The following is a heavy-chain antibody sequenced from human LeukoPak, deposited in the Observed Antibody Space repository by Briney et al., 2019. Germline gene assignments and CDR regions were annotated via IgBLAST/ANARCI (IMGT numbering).Heavy chain of an antibody. CDR3: ARHEDSSLGYFDY. D-gene: IGHD6-13*01. Sequence: SETLSLTCTVSGGSISSYYWSWIRQPPGKGLEWIGYIYTSGSTNYNPSLKSRVTISVDTSKNQFSPKLSSVTAADTAVYYCARHEDSSLGYFDYWGQGTLVTVSS. CDR1: GGSISSYY. CDR2: IYTSGST. J-gene: IGHJ4*02. V-gene: IGHV4-4*09.